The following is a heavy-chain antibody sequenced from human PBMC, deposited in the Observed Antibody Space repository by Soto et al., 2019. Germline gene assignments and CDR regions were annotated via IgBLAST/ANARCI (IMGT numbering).Heavy chain of an antibody. V-gene: IGHV4-59*08. Sequence: PSETLSLTCSVSGDSISSDYWSWIRQPPGKGLEWIGYMYYTGTTNYNPSLKSRVTISIDTSENQFSLKLSSVTAADTAVYYCTRHIGGLRPNLDSWGQGILVTVSS. CDR2: MYYTGTT. CDR1: GDSISSDY. D-gene: IGHD3-3*01. J-gene: IGHJ4*02. CDR3: TRHIGGLRPNLDS.